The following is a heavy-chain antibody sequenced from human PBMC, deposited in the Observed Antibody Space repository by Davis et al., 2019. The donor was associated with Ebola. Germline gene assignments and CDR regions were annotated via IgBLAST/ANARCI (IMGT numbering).Heavy chain of an antibody. D-gene: IGHD3-3*01. J-gene: IGHJ6*04. CDR3: AVLFGVAPSVRYYGMDV. CDR2: MNPNSGNT. CDR1: GYTFTSYD. Sequence: ASVKVSCKASGYTFTSYDINWVRQATGQGLEWMGWMNPNSGNTGYAQKFQGRVTMTRNTSISTAYMELSSLRSEDTAVYYCAVLFGVAPSVRYYGMDVWGKGTTVTVSS. V-gene: IGHV1-8*01.